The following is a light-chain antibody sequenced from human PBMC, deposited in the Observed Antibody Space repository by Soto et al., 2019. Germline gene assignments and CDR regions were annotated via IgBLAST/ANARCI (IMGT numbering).Light chain of an antibody. Sequence: EIVLTQSPATLSLSPGERATLSCRASQSVSSYLAWYQQQPGQAPRLLIYDASNRATGIPARFSGSGSGTDFTLTSSSLEPEDFAVYYCQQRSNWPPYTFGHGTKLEIK. CDR3: QQRSNWPPYT. J-gene: IGKJ2*01. CDR1: QSVSSY. V-gene: IGKV3-11*01. CDR2: DAS.